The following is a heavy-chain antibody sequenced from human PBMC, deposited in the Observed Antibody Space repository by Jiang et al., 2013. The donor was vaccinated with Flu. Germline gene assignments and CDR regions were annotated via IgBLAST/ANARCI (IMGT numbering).Heavy chain of an antibody. V-gene: IGHV4-34*01. CDR2: INHSGST. J-gene: IGHJ4*02. D-gene: IGHD3-9*01. CDR3: AMPLHDYDITGHPEYYFDY. CDR1: GGSFSGYY. Sequence: LLKPSETLSLTYAVYGGSFSGYYWSWIRQPPGKGLEWIGEINHSGSTNYNPSLKSRVTISVDTSKNQFSLKLSSVTAADTAVYYCAMPLHDYDITGHPEYYFDYWGQGTLVTVSS.